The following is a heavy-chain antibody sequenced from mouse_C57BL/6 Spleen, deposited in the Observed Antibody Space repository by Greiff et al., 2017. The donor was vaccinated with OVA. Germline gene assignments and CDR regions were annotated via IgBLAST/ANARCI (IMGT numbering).Heavy chain of an antibody. CDR3: ASAVTTVVAVDY. J-gene: IGHJ2*01. CDR1: GYTSPSNW. CDR2: IHLNSGST. V-gene: IGHV1-64*01. Sequence: VQLQQPGAELVKPGAPVKLSCKAPGYTSPSNWMHWVKQRPGQGLEWFGMIHLNSGSTNYNEKSKSKATLTVDKSSSTAYVQLGSLTSEDSAVSVCASAVTTVVAVDYWGQGTTLTVSS. D-gene: IGHD1-1*01.